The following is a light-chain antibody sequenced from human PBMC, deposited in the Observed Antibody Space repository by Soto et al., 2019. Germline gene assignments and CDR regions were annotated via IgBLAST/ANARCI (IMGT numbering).Light chain of an antibody. Sequence: QSVLTQPASVSGSPGQSITISCTGTSSDVGGSDHVSWYQQRPGKAPKLIIYEVTNWPSGVSHRFSGSKSGNTASLTISGLQAEDEADYYCSSYTTSTTLDVFGTRTKVTVL. V-gene: IGLV2-14*01. J-gene: IGLJ1*01. CDR1: SSDVGGSDH. CDR3: SSYTTSTTLDV. CDR2: EVT.